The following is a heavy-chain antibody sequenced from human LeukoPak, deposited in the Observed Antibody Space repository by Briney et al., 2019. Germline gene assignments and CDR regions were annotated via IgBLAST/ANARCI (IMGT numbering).Heavy chain of an antibody. CDR1: GGSIIRSNW. V-gene: IGHV4-4*02. D-gene: IGHD2-2*01. CDR3: ARGGYCSSTSCYVFDS. J-gene: IGHJ4*02. CDR2: IYHSGST. Sequence: SGTLSLTCGVSGGSIIRSNWWSWVRQPPGKGLEWIGEIYHSGSTNYNPSLKSRVTISVDKSKSQFSLELTSVTAADTALYYCARGGYCSSTSCYVFDSWGQGTLVTVSS.